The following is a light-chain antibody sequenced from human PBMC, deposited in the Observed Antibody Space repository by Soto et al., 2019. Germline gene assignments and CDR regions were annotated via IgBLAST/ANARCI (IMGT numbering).Light chain of an antibody. Sequence: DIQMTQSPSSLSASVGDRVTITCRASQSISSYLNWYQQKPGKAPKLLIYAASTLQSGVPSRFSGSGSGTDFTLTISCRQSEDFATYYCQQYYSYPRTFGQGTRLEIK. CDR2: AAS. J-gene: IGKJ5*01. V-gene: IGKV1-39*01. CDR1: QSISSY. CDR3: QQYYSYPRT.